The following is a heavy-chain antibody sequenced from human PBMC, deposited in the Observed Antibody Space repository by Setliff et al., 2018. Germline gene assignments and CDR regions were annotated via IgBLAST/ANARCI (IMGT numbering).Heavy chain of an antibody. D-gene: IGHD3-16*02. CDR3: ARGYYDHVWGSYRGLFDY. CDR2: ISGYNDNT. J-gene: IGHJ4*02. Sequence: ASVKVSCKASGYTFNNYEISWVRQAPGQGLEWMGWISGYNDNTNYAQKLQGRVTMTTDTSTNTVYMELRSLRSGDTAIYYCARGYYDHVWGSYRGLFDYWGQGTLVTVSS. CDR1: GYTFNNYE. V-gene: IGHV1-18*01.